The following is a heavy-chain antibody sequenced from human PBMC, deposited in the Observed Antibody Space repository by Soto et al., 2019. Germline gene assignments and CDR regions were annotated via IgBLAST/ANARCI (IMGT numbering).Heavy chain of an antibody. D-gene: IGHD6-25*01. J-gene: IGHJ4*02. CDR1: GFAFSSHA. CDR2: LSGTGGTT. V-gene: IGHV3-23*01. Sequence: EVQLLESGGNLVQPGGSLRLSCAASGFAFSSHAMTWVRQAPGKGLEWVSALSGTGGTTYSADSVRGRFTIARDNSKNTLYLQMNGLSPEDSAIYYCAKFIVGTGGSSGWPWFLDSWGQGTLVTVSS. CDR3: AKFIVGTGGSSGWPWFLDS.